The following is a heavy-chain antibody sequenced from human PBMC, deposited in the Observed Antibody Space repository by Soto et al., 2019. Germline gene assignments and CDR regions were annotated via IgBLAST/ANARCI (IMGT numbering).Heavy chain of an antibody. J-gene: IGHJ4*02. CDR2: ISYDGSNK. CDR1: GFTFSSYA. CDR3: ATTSDFDY. V-gene: IGHV3-30-3*01. Sequence: QVQLVESGGGVVQPGRSLRLSCAASGFTFSSYAMHWVRQAPGKGLEWVAVISYDGSNKYYADSVKGRFTISRDNSKNTLYLQMNSLRAEDTAVYYCATTSDFDYGGQGTLVTVSS.